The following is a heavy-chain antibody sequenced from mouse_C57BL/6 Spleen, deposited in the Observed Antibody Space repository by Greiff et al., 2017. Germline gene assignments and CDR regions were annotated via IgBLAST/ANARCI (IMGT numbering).Heavy chain of an antibody. CDR3: VRLRDYGYFDV. CDR1: GFSFNTYA. Sequence: EVKLVESGGGLVQPKGSLKLSCAASGFSFNTYAMNWVRQAPGKGFEWVARIRSKSNNYATYYADSVKDRFTISRDDSESMLYLQMNNLKTEDTAMYYCVRLRDYGYFDVWGTGTTVTVSS. CDR2: IRSKSNNYAT. J-gene: IGHJ1*03. V-gene: IGHV10-1*01. D-gene: IGHD2-4*01.